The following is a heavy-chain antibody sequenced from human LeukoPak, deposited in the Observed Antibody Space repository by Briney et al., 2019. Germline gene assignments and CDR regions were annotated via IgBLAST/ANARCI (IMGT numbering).Heavy chain of an antibody. CDR3: ARESPYDFWSGYYMSFGSPHLLDY. J-gene: IGHJ4*02. V-gene: IGHV1-18*01. Sequence: ASVTVSCKASGYTFTIYGISWVRQAPGQGLEWMGWISAYNGNTNYAQKLQGRVTMTTDTSTSTAYMELRSLRSDDTAVYYCARESPYDFWSGYYMSFGSPHLLDYWGQGTLVTVSS. CDR1: GYTFTIYG. D-gene: IGHD3-3*01. CDR2: ISAYNGNT.